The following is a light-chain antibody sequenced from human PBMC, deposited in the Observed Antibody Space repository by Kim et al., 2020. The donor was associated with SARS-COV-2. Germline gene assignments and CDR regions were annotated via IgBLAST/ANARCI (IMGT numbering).Light chain of an antibody. Sequence: QSVLTQPPSVSAAPGQKVTISCSGSSSNIEHNYVSWYQQLPGTAPKLLIYDNNKRPSGIPDRFSGSKSGTSATLGITGLQTGDEADYSCGTWDDRLNSYVFGSGTKVTVL. CDR1: SSNIEHNY. CDR2: DNN. CDR3: GTWDDRLNSYV. J-gene: IGLJ6*01. V-gene: IGLV1-51*01.